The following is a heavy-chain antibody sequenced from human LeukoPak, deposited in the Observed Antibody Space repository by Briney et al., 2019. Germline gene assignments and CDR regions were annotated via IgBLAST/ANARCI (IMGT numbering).Heavy chain of an antibody. D-gene: IGHD5-12*01. Sequence: QSGGSLRLSCAASGFTFGNYDFNWVRQAPGKGLESVSAISTAGTFIYYADSVKGRFTISRDNSKNTLFLQMSSLKAEDTALYYCAKESGYSPGWDYFDCWGHGTLVTVSS. CDR1: GFTFGNYD. CDR3: AKESGYSPGWDYFDC. V-gene: IGHV3-23*01. J-gene: IGHJ4*01. CDR2: ISTAGTFI.